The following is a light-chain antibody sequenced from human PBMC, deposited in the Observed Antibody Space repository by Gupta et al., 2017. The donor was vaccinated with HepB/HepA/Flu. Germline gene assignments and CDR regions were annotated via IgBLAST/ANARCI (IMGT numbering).Light chain of an antibody. J-gene: IGLJ3*02. Sequence: QSALTQPASVSGSPGQSITLSCTGTNSDVGAYNYVSWYQQHPGKVPKLMIYDVTYRPSGVSSRFSGSKSGNTASLTISGLQAEDEGDYFCKSYAGSNIWVFGGGTKLTVL. CDR1: NSDVGAYNY. V-gene: IGLV2-14*01. CDR2: DVT. CDR3: KSYAGSNIWV.